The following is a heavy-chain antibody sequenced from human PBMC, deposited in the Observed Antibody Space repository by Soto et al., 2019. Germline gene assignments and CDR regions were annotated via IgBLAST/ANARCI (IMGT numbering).Heavy chain of an antibody. Sequence: QVELVESGGGVVQPGRSLRLSCAASGFTFSSYGMHWVRQAPGKGLEWVAFISYDGSNKYYADSVKGRFTISRDNSKNTMHQHMNSLRAEDTAVYYCAQDTKWRTGTRDYYHHGVDVWGQGTTVTVSS. CDR3: AQDTKWRTGTRDYYHHGVDV. D-gene: IGHD1-7*01. J-gene: IGHJ6*02. CDR1: GFTFSSYG. CDR2: ISYDGSNK. V-gene: IGHV3-30*18.